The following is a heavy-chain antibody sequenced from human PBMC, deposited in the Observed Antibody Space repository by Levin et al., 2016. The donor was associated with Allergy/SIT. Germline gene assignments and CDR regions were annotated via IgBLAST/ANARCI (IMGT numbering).Heavy chain of an antibody. CDR2: INPDGTEK. Sequence: VRQAPGKGLEWVAKINPDGTEKNYVDSVKGRFTISRDNAKNSLYLQMNSLRAEDTAVYYCATSITTPLAYWGQGTQVTVSS. CDR3: ATSITTPLAY. D-gene: IGHD3-10*01. J-gene: IGHJ4*02. V-gene: IGHV3-7*03.